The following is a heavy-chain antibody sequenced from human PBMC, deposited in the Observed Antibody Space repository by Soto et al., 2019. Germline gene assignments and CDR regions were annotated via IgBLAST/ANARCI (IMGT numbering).Heavy chain of an antibody. D-gene: IGHD2-15*01. CDR2: ISWNSGSI. J-gene: IGHJ4*02. CDR3: AKEHVAATTYYFDY. V-gene: IGHV3-9*01. Sequence: QPGGSLRLSCAASGFTFDDYAMHWVRQAPGKGLEWVSGISWNSGSIGYADSVKGRFTISRDNAKNSLYLQMNSLRAEDTALYYCAKEHVAATTYYFDYWGQGTLVTVSS. CDR1: GFTFDDYA.